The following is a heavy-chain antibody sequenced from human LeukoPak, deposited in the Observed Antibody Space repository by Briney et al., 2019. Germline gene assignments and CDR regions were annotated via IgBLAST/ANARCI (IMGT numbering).Heavy chain of an antibody. J-gene: IGHJ4*02. CDR3: AREMATRPTFDY. CDR1: VGTFSSYA. Sequence: SVKVSCKASVGTFSSYAISWVRQAPGQGLEWMGRIIPILVAANYAQNFQGRVSLTTGESTSTAYLERSSLRPETTAVYFSAREMATRPTFDYWGQGTLVTVSS. D-gene: IGHD5-24*01. V-gene: IGHV1-69*05. CDR2: IIPILVAA.